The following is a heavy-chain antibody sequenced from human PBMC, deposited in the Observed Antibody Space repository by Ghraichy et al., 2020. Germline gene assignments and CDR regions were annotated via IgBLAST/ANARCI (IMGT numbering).Heavy chain of an antibody. CDR3: ARGTFHYESSTYYFDY. Sequence: ASVKVSCKASGYTFTTYYMHWVRQAPGQGLEWMGIVNPSGGSTNYAQKFQGRVTMTRDTSTSTVYMELSSLRSEDTAVYYCARGTFHYESSTYYFDYWGQGSLVTVSS. D-gene: IGHD3-22*01. V-gene: IGHV1-46*01. CDR2: VNPSGGST. CDR1: GYTFTTYY. J-gene: IGHJ4*02.